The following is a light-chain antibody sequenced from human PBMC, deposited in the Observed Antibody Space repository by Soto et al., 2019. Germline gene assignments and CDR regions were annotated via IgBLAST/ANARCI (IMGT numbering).Light chain of an antibody. V-gene: IGKV1-27*01. CDR1: QGISNY. CDR3: QNYNNVPFT. CDR2: LAS. J-gene: IGKJ3*01. Sequence: DIQMTQSPSSLSASVGDRVTITCRASQGISNYLAWYQQKPGNVPKLLIYLASTLQSGVPSRFSGSGSGTDFNLTIRSLQPEDVATYYCQNYNNVPFTFGPGTKVDIK.